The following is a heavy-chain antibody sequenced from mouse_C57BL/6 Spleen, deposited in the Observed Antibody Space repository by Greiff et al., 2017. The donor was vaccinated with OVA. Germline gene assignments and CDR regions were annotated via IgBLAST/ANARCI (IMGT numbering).Heavy chain of an antibody. CDR1: GYAFSSYW. J-gene: IGHJ2*01. CDR3: AREGLDY. CDR2: IYPGDGYT. Sequence: VQLQQSGAELVKPGASVKISCKASGYAFSSYWMNWVQQRPGKGLEWIGQIYPGDGYTNYNGKFKGKATLTADKSSSTADMQLSSLTSEDAAVYFCAREGLDYWGQGTTLTVSS. V-gene: IGHV1-80*01.